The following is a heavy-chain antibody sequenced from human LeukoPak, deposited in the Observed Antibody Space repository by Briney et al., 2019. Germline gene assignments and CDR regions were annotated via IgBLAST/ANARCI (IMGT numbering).Heavy chain of an antibody. CDR2: IYHTGTT. CDR3: TRDDFGIKTDWEDYYYMDV. Sequence: SETLSLTCPVSGISVNTTYFWGWIRQAPGKGLEWIGSIYHTGTTDYNPSLKSRVTISIDTSKNQFSLNLWSVSAADTAVYYCTRDDFGIKTDWEDYYYMDVWGKGTTVTVSS. V-gene: IGHV4-38-2*02. CDR1: GISVNTTYF. J-gene: IGHJ6*03. D-gene: IGHD3-3*01.